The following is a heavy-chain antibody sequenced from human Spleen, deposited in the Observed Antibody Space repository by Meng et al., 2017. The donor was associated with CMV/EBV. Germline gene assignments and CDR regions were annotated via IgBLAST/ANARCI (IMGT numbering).Heavy chain of an antibody. CDR1: TFSSYA. CDR3: AKGGRGYCSSTSCYNFDY. V-gene: IGHV1-69*05. CDR2: IIPIFGTA. D-gene: IGHD2-2*01. J-gene: IGHJ4*02. Sequence: TFSSYAISWVRQAPGQGLEWMGGIIPIFGTANYAQKFQGRVTITTDESTSTAYMELSSLRSEDTAVYYCAKGGRGYCSSTSCYNFDYWGQGTLVTVSS.